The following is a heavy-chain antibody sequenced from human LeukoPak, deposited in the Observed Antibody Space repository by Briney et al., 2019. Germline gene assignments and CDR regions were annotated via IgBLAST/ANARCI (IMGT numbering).Heavy chain of an antibody. J-gene: IGHJ4*02. CDR2: ISAYNSNT. D-gene: IGHD1-1*01. CDR1: GYTFTSYG. Sequence: GASVKVSCKASGYTFTSYGISWVRQAPGQGLEWMGWISAYNSNTKYAQKKLQGRVTMTTDTSTSTAYMELRSLRSDDTAVYYCARVRGAGTDFDYWGQGTLVTVSS. CDR3: ARVRGAGTDFDY. V-gene: IGHV1-18*01.